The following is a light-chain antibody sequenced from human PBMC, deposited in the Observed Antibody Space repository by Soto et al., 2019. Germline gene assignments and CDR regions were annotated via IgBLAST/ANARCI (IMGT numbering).Light chain of an antibody. V-gene: IGKV3-20*01. CDR2: GAS. Sequence: EIVLTQSPGTLSLSPGERATLSCRASQSVSSSYLAWYQQKPGQAPRLLIYGASSRATGIPGRFSGSGSGTELILTIRALEPEDSGSYHCHQHGGQPETFGQGPKVEIK. CDR3: HQHGGQPET. J-gene: IGKJ1*01. CDR1: QSVSSSY.